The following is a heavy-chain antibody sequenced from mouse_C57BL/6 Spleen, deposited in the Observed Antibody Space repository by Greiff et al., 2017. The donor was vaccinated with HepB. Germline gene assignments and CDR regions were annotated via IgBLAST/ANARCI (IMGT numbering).Heavy chain of an antibody. Sequence: EVKLQESGGGLVKPGGSLKLSCAASGFTFSDYGMHWVRQAPEKGLEWVAYISSGSSTIYYADTVKGRFTISRDNAKNTLFLQMTSLRSEDTAMYYCARHTQFCFDYWGQGTTLTVSS. CDR1: GFTFSDYG. V-gene: IGHV5-17*01. CDR3: ARHTQFCFDY. J-gene: IGHJ2*01. CDR2: ISSGSSTI.